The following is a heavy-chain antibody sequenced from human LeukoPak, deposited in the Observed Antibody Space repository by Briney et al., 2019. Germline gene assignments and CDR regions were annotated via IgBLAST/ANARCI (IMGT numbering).Heavy chain of an antibody. D-gene: IGHD6-19*01. CDR3: LTGIAVAGTDY. V-gene: IGHV3-73*01. CDR1: GFTFSGSA. J-gene: IGHJ4*02. CDR2: IRSKANSYAT. Sequence: GGSLKLSCAASGFTFSGSAMHWVRQASGKGLEWVGRIRSKANSYATAYAASVKGRFTISRDDSKNTAYLQMNSLKTEDTAVYCCLTGIAVAGTDYWGQGTLVTVSS.